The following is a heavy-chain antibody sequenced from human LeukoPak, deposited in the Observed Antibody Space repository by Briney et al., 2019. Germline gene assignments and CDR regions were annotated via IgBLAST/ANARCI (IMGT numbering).Heavy chain of an antibody. V-gene: IGHV3-20*04. CDR1: GFKFSDYG. Sequence: GGSLRLSCAASGFKFSDYGMSWVRQAPGKGLEWVSGINWNADSTGYADSVKGRFTISKDNAENSLFLQMNSLRAEDTAMYYCARAILSDPKYYGMDVWGQGTTVTVSS. CDR3: ARAILSDPKYYGMDV. J-gene: IGHJ6*02. CDR2: INWNADST. D-gene: IGHD3-9*01.